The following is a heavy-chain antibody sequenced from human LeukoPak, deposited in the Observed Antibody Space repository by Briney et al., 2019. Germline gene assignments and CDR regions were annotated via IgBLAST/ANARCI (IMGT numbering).Heavy chain of an antibody. CDR2: IRSKAYGGTT. Sequence: PGGSLRLSCTASGFTFGDYAMSWFRQAPGKGLEWVGFIRSKAYGGTTEYAASVKGRFSISRDDSKSIAYLQMNSLKTEDTAVYYCTRDEWEYSYSYMDVWGKGTTVTVSS. V-gene: IGHV3-49*03. CDR3: TRDEWEYSYSYMDV. J-gene: IGHJ6*03. D-gene: IGHD1-26*01. CDR1: GFTFGDYA.